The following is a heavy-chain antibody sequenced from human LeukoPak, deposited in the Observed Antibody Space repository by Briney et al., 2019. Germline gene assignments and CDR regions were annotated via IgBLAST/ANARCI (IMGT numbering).Heavy chain of an antibody. CDR1: GFTFSSYG. J-gene: IGHJ6*03. CDR2: IWYDGSNK. D-gene: IGHD6-6*01. CDR3: AKGHSGPRLYYYYYMDV. Sequence: PGGSLRLSCAASGFTFSSYGMHWVRQAPGKGLEWVAVIWYDGSNKYYADSVKGLFTISRDNSKNPLYLQMNSLRAEDTAVYYCAKGHSGPRLYYYYYMDVWGKGTTVTVSS. V-gene: IGHV3-33*06.